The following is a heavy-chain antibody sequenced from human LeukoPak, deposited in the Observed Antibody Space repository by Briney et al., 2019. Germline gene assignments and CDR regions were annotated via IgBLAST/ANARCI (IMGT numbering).Heavy chain of an antibody. V-gene: IGHV4-31*03. J-gene: IGHJ5*02. CDR3: ARVIAAAGTEWFDP. CDR2: IYYSGST. Sequence: SQTLSLTCTVSGSSISSGGYYWSWIRQHPGKGLEWIGYIYYSGSTYYNPSLKSRFTISVDTSKNQFSLKLSSVTAADTAVYYCARVIAAAGTEWFDPWGQGTLVTVSS. D-gene: IGHD6-13*01. CDR1: GSSISSGGYY.